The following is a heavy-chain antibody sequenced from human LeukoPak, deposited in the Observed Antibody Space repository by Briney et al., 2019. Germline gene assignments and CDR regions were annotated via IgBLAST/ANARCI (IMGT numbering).Heavy chain of an antibody. CDR1: GYSISSGYY. CDR3: ARNIAAAGYYYYGMDV. Sequence: SETLSLTCAVSGYSISSGYYWGWIRQPPGKGLEWIGSIYHSGSTYYNPSLKSRVTISVDTSKNQFPLKLSSVTAADTAVYYCARNIAAAGYYYYGMDVWGKGTTVTVSS. J-gene: IGHJ6*04. D-gene: IGHD6-13*01. V-gene: IGHV4-38-2*01. CDR2: IYHSGST.